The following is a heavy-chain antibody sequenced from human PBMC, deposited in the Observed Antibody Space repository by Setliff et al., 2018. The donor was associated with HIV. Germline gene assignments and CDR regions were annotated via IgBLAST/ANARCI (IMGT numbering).Heavy chain of an antibody. J-gene: IGHJ4*02. CDR1: GYILGSYD. V-gene: IGHV1-18*01. CDR3: ARDRTFRTTRVFDY. D-gene: IGHD2-21*01. Sequence: RASVKVSCKASGYILGSYDISWVRQAPGQGLEWVGWISVGKGNTNYAQSLQGRVTMTTDTSTNTAHLEVRSLRSDDTAVYYCARDRTFRTTRVFDYWGQGTLVTVSS. CDR2: ISVGKGNT.